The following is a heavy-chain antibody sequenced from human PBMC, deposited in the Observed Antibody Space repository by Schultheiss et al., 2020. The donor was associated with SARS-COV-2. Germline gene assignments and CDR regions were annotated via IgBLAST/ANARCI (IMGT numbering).Heavy chain of an antibody. Sequence: GGSLRLSCAASGFTFSDYYMSWIRQAPGKGLEWVSVISGSGGSTYYADSVKGRFTISRDNSKNTLYLQMNSLRAEDTAVYYCAKGRGYDYYYMDVWGKGTTVTVSS. CDR1: GFTFSDYY. CDR3: AKGRGYDYYYMDV. V-gene: IGHV3-23*01. CDR2: ISGSGGST. D-gene: IGHD3-16*01. J-gene: IGHJ6*03.